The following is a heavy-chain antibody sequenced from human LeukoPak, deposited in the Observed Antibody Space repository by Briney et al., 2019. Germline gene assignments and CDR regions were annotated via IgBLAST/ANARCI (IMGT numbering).Heavy chain of an antibody. CDR3: ARVTEHTAMVHWYFDL. Sequence: VSVKLSCETSGYTFTDYYVHWVRQAPGQGLEWVGWVNPGTRGTVYAQRFQGRVTMTRDTSISTAYMELIALTSDDTAVYYCARVTEHTAMVHWYFDLWGRGTLVTV. CDR2: VNPGTRGT. D-gene: IGHD5-18*01. V-gene: IGHV1-2*02. J-gene: IGHJ2*01. CDR1: GYTFTDYY.